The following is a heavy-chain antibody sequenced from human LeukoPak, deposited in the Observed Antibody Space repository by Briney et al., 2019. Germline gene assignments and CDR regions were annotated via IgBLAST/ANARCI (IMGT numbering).Heavy chain of an antibody. CDR3: AKDNDFWSGYLFDY. V-gene: IGHV3-23*01. D-gene: IGHD3-3*01. Sequence: GGSLRLSCAASGFTFSSYAMSWVRQAPGKGLEWVSAISGSGGSTYYADSVKGRFTISRDNSKSTLYLQMNSLRAEDTAVYYCAKDNDFWSGYLFDYWGQGTLVTVSS. CDR2: ISGSGGST. J-gene: IGHJ4*02. CDR1: GFTFSSYA.